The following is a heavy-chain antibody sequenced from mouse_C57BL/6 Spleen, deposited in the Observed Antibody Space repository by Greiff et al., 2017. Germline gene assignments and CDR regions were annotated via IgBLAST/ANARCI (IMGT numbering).Heavy chain of an antibody. Sequence: QVQLKQPGAELVKPGASVKLSCKASGYTFTSYWMHWVKQRPGRGLEWIGRIDPNSGGTKYNEKFKSKATLTVDKPSSTAYMQRSSLTSEDSAVYYCARSYYGSSLYYFDYWGQGTTLTVSS. D-gene: IGHD1-1*01. CDR1: GYTFTSYW. V-gene: IGHV1-72*01. CDR2: IDPNSGGT. J-gene: IGHJ2*01. CDR3: ARSYYGSSLYYFDY.